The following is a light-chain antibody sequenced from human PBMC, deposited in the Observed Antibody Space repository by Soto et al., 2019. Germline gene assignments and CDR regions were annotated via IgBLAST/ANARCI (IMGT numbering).Light chain of an antibody. CDR3: AAWDDSLSGRV. CDR2: TNS. V-gene: IGLV1-44*01. J-gene: IGLJ3*02. CDR1: SSNIGSNT. Sequence: QPVLTQPPSASGTPGQRVTISCSGSSSNIGSNTVNWFQQLPGTAPKLLIYTNSQRPSGVPDRFSGSKSGNSASLAISGLQSEDEADYYCAAWDDSLSGRVFGGGTKLTVL.